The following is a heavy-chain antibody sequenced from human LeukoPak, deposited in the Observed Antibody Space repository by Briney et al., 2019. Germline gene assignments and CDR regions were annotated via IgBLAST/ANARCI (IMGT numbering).Heavy chain of an antibody. D-gene: IGHD4-17*01. J-gene: IGHJ5*02. CDR1: GFTFSDYY. V-gene: IGHV3-11*04. Sequence: PGGSLRHSCAASGFTFSDYYMSWIRQAPGKGLEWVSYISSSGSTIYYADSVKGRFTISRDNAKNSLYLQMNSLRAEDTAVYYCARDQDDYGDYNWFDPWGQGTLVTVSS. CDR3: ARDQDDYGDYNWFDP. CDR2: ISSSGSTI.